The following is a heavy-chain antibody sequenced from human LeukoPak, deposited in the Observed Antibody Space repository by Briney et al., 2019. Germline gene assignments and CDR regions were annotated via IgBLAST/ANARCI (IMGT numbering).Heavy chain of an antibody. CDR1: GYSFSSYW. CDR3: ARNRYYYDFSGYYVDY. CDR2: IDPSDSYT. D-gene: IGHD3-22*01. J-gene: IGHJ4*02. Sequence: GESLKISCKGSGYSFSSYWISWVRQMPGKGLERMGSIDPSDSYTNCSPSFQGHVTISTDRSISTAYLQWSSLRASDTAMYYCARNRYYYDFSGYYVDYWGQGTLVTVSS. V-gene: IGHV5-10-1*01.